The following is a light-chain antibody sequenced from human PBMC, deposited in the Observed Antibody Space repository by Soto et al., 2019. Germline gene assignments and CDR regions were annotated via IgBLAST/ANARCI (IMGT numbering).Light chain of an antibody. CDR2: DVS. J-gene: IGKJ4*01. CDR3: QQRRSWPLT. V-gene: IGKV3-11*01. CDR1: QSVSSS. Sequence: EIVLTQSPGTLSLSPGDRATLSCRASQSVSSSLAWYQQKPGQSPRLLIYDVSNRATGIPARFSGSESGTNFTLTVSRLEPEDVAVYKYQQRRSWPLTFGGGTKVEIK.